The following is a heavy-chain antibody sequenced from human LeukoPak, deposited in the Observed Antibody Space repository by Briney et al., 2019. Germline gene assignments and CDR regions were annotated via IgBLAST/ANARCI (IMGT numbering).Heavy chain of an antibody. J-gene: IGHJ5*02. CDR1: GASISSYSC. CDR3: VGDGTGFDP. Sequence: SETLSLTCAVSGASISSYSCWSWIRQPAGKGLEWIGRVFTSGSTNYNPSLRSRVTVSLDTSKNQFPLRLTSVTAADTAVYYCVGDGTGFDPWGQGTLVTVSS. CDR2: VFTSGST. V-gene: IGHV4-4*07.